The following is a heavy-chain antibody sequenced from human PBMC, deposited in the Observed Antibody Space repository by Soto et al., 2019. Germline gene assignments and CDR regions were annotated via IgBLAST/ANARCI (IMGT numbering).Heavy chain of an antibody. D-gene: IGHD1-1*01. Sequence: QVHLVQSGAEVKKPGASVKVSCKGSGYAFTTYGITWVRQAPGQGLEWMGWISAHNGNTNYAQKLQGRVTETRDTSTSTAYMALRSLRAADTPVYNCARGRYGDYWGQGALVTVSS. CDR3: ARGRYGDY. V-gene: IGHV1-18*01. CDR1: GYAFTTYG. J-gene: IGHJ4*02. CDR2: ISAHNGNT.